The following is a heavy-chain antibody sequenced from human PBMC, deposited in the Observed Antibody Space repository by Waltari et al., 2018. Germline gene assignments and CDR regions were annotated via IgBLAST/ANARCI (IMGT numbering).Heavy chain of an antibody. D-gene: IGHD5-18*01. J-gene: IGHJ4*02. V-gene: IGHV3-23*04. Sequence: EVQLVESGGGLVQGGGSLRLSCVVSGFTFGDYAMSWVRQAPGKGLEWVSSLSGVGANTHNYDSVRGRFTIARDNSKNTLYLQMNTLRAEDTATYYCAKDVGYSGGHFDSWGLGIPVTVSS. CDR1: GFTFGDYA. CDR3: AKDVGYSGGHFDS. CDR2: LSGVGANT.